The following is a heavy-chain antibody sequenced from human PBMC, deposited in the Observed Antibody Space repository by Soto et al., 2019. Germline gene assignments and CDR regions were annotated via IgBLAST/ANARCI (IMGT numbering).Heavy chain of an antibody. D-gene: IGHD1-26*01. CDR3: VTPGSSTQIDF. J-gene: IGHJ4*02. CDR2: ISGSGLAT. Sequence: PGGSLRLFCAASGFTFTSYLMTWVRQAPGKGLEWVSGISGSGLATYYTGSVKGRFTISRDNSKNTLYLQMNSLRVEDTALYYCVTPGSSTQIDFWGQGTLVTVSS. CDR1: GFTFTSYL. V-gene: IGHV3-23*01.